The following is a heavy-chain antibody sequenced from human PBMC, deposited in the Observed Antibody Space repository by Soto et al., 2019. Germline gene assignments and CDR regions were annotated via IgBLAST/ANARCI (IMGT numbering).Heavy chain of an antibody. CDR3: ARANGYSSGENWFDP. D-gene: IGHD6-19*01. Sequence: ASVKVSCKASGGTFSSYAISWVRQAPGQGLEWMGGIIPIFGTANYAQKFQGRVTITADESTSTAYMELSSLRSEDTAVYYCARANGYSSGENWFDPWGQGTLVTVSS. CDR2: IIPIFGTA. J-gene: IGHJ5*02. CDR1: GGTFSSYA. V-gene: IGHV1-69*13.